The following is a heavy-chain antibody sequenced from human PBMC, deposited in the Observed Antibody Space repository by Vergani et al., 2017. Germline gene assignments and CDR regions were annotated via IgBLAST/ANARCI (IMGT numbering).Heavy chain of an antibody. Sequence: QVQLVQSGAEVKKPGASVKVSCKASGYTFTSYGISWVRQAPGQGLEWMGWISAYNGNTNYAQKLQGRVTMTTETSTSTAYMELRSLRSDDTDVYYCARDKGPFWSGYYINYYYMDVWGKGTTVTVSS. CDR1: GYTFTSYG. V-gene: IGHV1-18*01. CDR3: ARDKGPFWSGYYINYYYMDV. CDR2: ISAYNGNT. D-gene: IGHD3-3*01. J-gene: IGHJ6*03.